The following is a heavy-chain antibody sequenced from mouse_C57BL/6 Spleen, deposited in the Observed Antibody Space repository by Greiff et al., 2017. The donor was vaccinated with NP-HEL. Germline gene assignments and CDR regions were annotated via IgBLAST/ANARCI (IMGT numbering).Heavy chain of an antibody. CDR2: INPSTGGT. D-gene: IGHD1-1*01. V-gene: IGHV1-42*01. CDR1: GYSFTGYY. Sequence: VQLKESGPELVKPGASVKISCKASGYSFTGYYMNWVKQSPEKSLEWIGEINPSTGGTTYNQKFKAKATLTVDKSSSTAYMQLKSLTSEDSAVYYCASYYYGSSYHFDYWGQGTTLTVSS. CDR3: ASYYYGSSYHFDY. J-gene: IGHJ2*01.